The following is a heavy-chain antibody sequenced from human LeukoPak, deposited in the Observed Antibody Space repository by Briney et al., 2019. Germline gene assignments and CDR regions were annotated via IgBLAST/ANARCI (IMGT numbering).Heavy chain of an antibody. V-gene: IGHV4-39*07. J-gene: IGHJ4*02. Sequence: SETLSLTCTVSGGSISSSSYYWGWIRQPPGKGLEWIGSIHYSGSTYYNPSLKSRVTISVDTSKNQFSLKLSSVTAADTAVYYCARGRYYYDSSGCLQPGLDYWGQGTLVTVSS. D-gene: IGHD3-22*01. CDR3: ARGRYYYDSSGCLQPGLDY. CDR2: IHYSGST. CDR1: GGSISSSSYY.